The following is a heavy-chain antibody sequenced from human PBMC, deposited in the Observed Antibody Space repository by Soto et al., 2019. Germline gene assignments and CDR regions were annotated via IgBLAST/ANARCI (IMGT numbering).Heavy chain of an antibody. CDR1: GGSISSYY. CDR3: AAGGGLPRYY. V-gene: IGHV4-59*01. J-gene: IGHJ4*02. Sequence: PSETLSLTCAVSGGSISSYYWSWIRQPPGKGLEWVGYIYYSGSTKYNPSLTSRVTISVDTSKNQFSLKLSSVTAADTAVYYCAAGGGLPRYYWGQGTLVTVSS. D-gene: IGHD5-12*01. CDR2: IYYSGST.